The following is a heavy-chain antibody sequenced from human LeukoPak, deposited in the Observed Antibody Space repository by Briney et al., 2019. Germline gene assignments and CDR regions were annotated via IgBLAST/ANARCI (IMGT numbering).Heavy chain of an antibody. V-gene: IGHV1-2*02. Sequence: ASVKVSCKASGYTFTGYYMHWVRQAPGQGLEWMGWINPNSGGTNYAQKFQGRVTMTRDTSISTAYMELSRLRSDDTAVYYCARDRVRTTALMDYWGQGTLVTVSS. CDR3: ARDRVRTTALMDY. CDR1: GYTFTGYY. D-gene: IGHD4-17*01. J-gene: IGHJ4*02. CDR2: INPNSGGT.